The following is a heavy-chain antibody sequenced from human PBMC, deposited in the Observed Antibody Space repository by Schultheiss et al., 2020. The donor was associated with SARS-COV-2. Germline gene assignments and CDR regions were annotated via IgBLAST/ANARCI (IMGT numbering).Heavy chain of an antibody. Sequence: GGSLRLSCAASGFTVSSNYMSWVRQAPGKGLEWVSAISGSGGSTYYADSVKGRFTISRDNSKNTLYLQMNSLRAEDTAVYYCAKSKGSSGLFDYWGQGTLVTVSS. CDR3: AKSKGSSGLFDY. J-gene: IGHJ4*02. V-gene: IGHV3-23*01. D-gene: IGHD6-13*01. CDR2: ISGSGGST. CDR1: GFTVSSNY.